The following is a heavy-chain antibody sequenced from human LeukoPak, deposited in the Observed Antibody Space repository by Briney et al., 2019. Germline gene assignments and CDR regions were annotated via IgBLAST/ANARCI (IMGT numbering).Heavy chain of an antibody. J-gene: IGHJ6*02. CDR2: ISSSGSTI. CDR3: ASTDPRNNYYYYYGMDV. CDR1: GFIFSSYS. V-gene: IGHV3-48*04. Sequence: GESLRLSCAASGFIFSSYSMNWVRQAPGKGLEWVSYISSSGSTIYYADSVKGRFTISRDNAKNSLYLQMNSLRAEDTAVYYCASTDPRNNYYYYYGMDVWGQGTTVTVSS.